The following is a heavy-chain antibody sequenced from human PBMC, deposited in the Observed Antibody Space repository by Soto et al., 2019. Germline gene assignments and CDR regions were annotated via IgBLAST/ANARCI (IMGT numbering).Heavy chain of an antibody. Sequence: PGGSLRLSCAASGFTVSSNYMSWVRQAPGKGLEWVSVIDSGGSTYYADSVKGRFTISRDNSKNTVYLHMDILRAEDTAVYYCARGRDTRNLFDYWGQGTLVTVSS. V-gene: IGHV3-53*01. D-gene: IGHD5-18*01. J-gene: IGHJ4*02. CDR3: ARGRDTRNLFDY. CDR2: IDSGGST. CDR1: GFTVSSNY.